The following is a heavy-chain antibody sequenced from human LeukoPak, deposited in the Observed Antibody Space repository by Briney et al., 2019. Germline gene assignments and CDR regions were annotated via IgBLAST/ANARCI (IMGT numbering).Heavy chain of an antibody. CDR1: GFTFSSYG. Sequence: GGSLRLSCAASGFTFSSYGMSWVRQAPGKGLEWVSAISGSGGSTYYADSVKGRFTISRDNSKNSLYLQMNSLRAEDTALYYCAREFGVASPYFDYWGQGTLVTVSS. CDR2: ISGSGGST. D-gene: IGHD3-3*01. CDR3: AREFGVASPYFDY. V-gene: IGHV3-23*01. J-gene: IGHJ4*02.